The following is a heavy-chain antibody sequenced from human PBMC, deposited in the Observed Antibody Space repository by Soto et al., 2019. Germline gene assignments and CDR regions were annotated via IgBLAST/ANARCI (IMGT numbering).Heavy chain of an antibody. CDR2: ISYNGDKT. V-gene: IGHV3-30*18. CDR3: AKDRIRGTSYFDY. CDR1: GFSFNTYG. Sequence: QVQLLESGGGVVQPGRSLRLSCAASGFSFNTYGMHWVRQAPGKGLEWVAVISYNGDKTFYADSVKGRFTISRDNSQSTLYLQMNSLRPEDTAVYYCAKDRIRGTSYFDYWGQGTLVTASS. D-gene: IGHD6-6*01. J-gene: IGHJ4*02.